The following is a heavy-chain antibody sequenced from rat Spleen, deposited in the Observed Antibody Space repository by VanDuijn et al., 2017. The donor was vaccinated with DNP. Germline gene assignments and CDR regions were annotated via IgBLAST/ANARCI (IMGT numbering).Heavy chain of an antibody. CDR2: VWSNGGT. D-gene: IGHD1-1*01. CDR3: ARRDYSGPYWYFDF. V-gene: IGHV2-47*01. Sequence: QVQLKESGPGLVQPSQTLSLTCNVSGFSLTSYGVSWIRQPPGKALEWIGVVWSNGGTDYNSAIKSRLSISRDTSKSQVFLKMNSLQTEDTALYFCARRDYSGPYWYFDFWGPGTMVTVSS. J-gene: IGHJ1*01. CDR1: GFSLTSYG.